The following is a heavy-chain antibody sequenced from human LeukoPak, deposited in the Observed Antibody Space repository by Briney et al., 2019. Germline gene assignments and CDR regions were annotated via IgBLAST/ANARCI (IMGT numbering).Heavy chain of an antibody. CDR3: ARVAARQQLAHFDY. D-gene: IGHD6-13*01. CDR1: GYTFTGYY. J-gene: IGHJ4*02. V-gene: IGHV1-2*02. CDR2: INPNSGGT. Sequence: GASVKVSCKASGYTFTGYYMHWVRQAPGQGLEWMGWINPNSGGTNYAQKFQGRVTMTRDTSISTAYMELSRLRSDDTAVYYCARVAARQQLAHFDYWGQGTLVTVSS.